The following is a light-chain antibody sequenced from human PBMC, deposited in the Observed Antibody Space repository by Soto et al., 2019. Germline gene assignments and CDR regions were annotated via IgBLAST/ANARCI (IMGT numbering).Light chain of an antibody. V-gene: IGKV3-11*01. Sequence: EIVLTQSPATLSLSPGERATLSCRASQSVSTYLAWYQQKPGQAPRLLIYDATNRATGIPARFSGSGSGAYFTLTSSHLDPEDVAVYYCQKRSNGLTFGGGTKVEIK. CDR3: QKRSNGLT. J-gene: IGKJ4*02. CDR1: QSVSTY. CDR2: DAT.